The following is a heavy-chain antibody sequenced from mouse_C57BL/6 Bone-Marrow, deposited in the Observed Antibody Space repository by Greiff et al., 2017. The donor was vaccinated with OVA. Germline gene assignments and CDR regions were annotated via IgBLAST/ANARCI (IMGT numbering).Heavy chain of an antibody. CDR3: ARWRYGSSSAYWYFDV. J-gene: IGHJ1*03. Sequence: QVQLQQPGAELVKPGASVKLSCKASGYTFTSYWMHWGEKRGGWGLEWIGGVGWDVGGSNVNEKFKSKATLTVDKPSSTAYMQLSSLTSEDSAVYYCARWRYGSSSAYWYFDVWGTGTTVTVSS. V-gene: IGHV1-72*01. D-gene: IGHD1-1*01. CDR1: GYTFTSYW. CDR2: VGWDVGGS.